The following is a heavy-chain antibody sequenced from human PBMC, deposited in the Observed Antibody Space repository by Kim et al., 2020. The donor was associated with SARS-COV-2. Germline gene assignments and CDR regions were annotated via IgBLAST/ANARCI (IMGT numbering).Heavy chain of an antibody. CDR2: ITSNSGGK. J-gene: IGHJ4*02. CDR3: AKASSAARTATLPYYFDY. D-gene: IGHD1-1*01. V-gene: IGHV3-9*01. CDR1: GFIFGDHA. Sequence: GGSLRLSCEASGFIFGDHAMHWVRQAPGKGLEWVSGITSNSGGKVYADSVKGRFTISRDNARNSLYLEMNSLRGDDSAFYYCAKASSAARTATLPYYFDYRGQGTLVTVSS.